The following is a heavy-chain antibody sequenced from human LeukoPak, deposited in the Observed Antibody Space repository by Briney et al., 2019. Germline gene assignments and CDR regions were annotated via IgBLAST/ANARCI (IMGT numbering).Heavy chain of an antibody. V-gene: IGHV1-8*01. J-gene: IGHJ1*01. Sequence: GESLKISCKGSGYTFTSYDINWVRQATGQGLEWKGWMNPNSGNTGYAQKFQGRVTMTRDTSISTAYMELSRLRSDDTAVYYCARDDSSGYYVYFQHWGQGTLVTVSS. D-gene: IGHD3-22*01. CDR3: ARDDSSGYYVYFQH. CDR2: MNPNSGNT. CDR1: GYTFTSYD.